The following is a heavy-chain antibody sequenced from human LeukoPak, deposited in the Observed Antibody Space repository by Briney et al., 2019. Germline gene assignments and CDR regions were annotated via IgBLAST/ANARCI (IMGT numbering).Heavy chain of an antibody. CDR3: AKDERVCGSESCYIDC. Sequence: GGSLRLSCAASGFTFTNYAMTWVRQARGKGLEWVSVICGSCGGTYYADSVKGRFTISRDNSRNTLYLQMNRLRAEDTAVCYCAKDERVCGSESCYIDCWGQGTLVTVSS. CDR2: ICGSCGGT. CDR1: GFTFTNYA. J-gene: IGHJ4*02. D-gene: IGHD2-2*02. V-gene: IGHV3-23*01.